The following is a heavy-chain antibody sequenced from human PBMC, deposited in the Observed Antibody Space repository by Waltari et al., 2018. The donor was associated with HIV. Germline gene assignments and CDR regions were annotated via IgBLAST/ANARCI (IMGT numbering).Heavy chain of an antibody. V-gene: IGHV3-23*01. CDR3: AKGYYGQSSTYFLKVPHYDY. D-gene: IGHD2-2*01. J-gene: IGHJ4*02. Sequence: VHLLGSGGGLVQPGGSLRLSCAASGFSFSSYALSWVRQAPGKGMRGVAARSGTGGTRFYADSVGGRFTITRDNAKNTLFLQWDGLRADGTAVDYCAKGYYGQSSTYFLKVPHYDYWGQGTRVTVSS. CDR2: RSGTGGTR. CDR1: GFSFSSYA.